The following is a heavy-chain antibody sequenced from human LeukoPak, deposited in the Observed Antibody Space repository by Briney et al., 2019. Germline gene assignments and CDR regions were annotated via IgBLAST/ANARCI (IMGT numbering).Heavy chain of an antibody. CDR3: ARGGILYCSGGSCYEYYGMDV. CDR2: ITNSGNSK. CDR1: EFTFSSYS. J-gene: IGHJ6*02. Sequence: GGSLRLSCAASEFTFSSYSMNWVRQALGKGREWVSYITNSGNSKSYADSVKGRFTISRDNSKNTLYLQMNSLRAEDTAVYYCARGGILYCSGGSCYEYYGMDVWGQGTTVTVSS. V-gene: IGHV3-48*01. D-gene: IGHD2-15*01.